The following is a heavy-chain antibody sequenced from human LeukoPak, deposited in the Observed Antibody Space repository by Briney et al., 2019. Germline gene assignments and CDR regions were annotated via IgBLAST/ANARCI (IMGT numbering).Heavy chain of an antibody. D-gene: IGHD5-12*01. Sequence: GGSLRLSCAASGFTFSSYAMSWVRQAPGKGLEWVSSINSSGGSKYYADSVKGRFTISRDNSKNTLYLQMNSLRAEDTAVYYCARYIVATSYFDYWGQGTLVTVSS. CDR2: INSSGGSK. CDR3: ARYIVATSYFDY. V-gene: IGHV3-23*01. J-gene: IGHJ4*02. CDR1: GFTFSSYA.